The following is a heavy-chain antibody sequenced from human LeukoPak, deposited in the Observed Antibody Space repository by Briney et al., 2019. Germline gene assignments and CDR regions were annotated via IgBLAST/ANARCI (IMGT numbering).Heavy chain of an antibody. V-gene: IGHV3-43D*03. Sequence: GGSLRLSCAASGFTFDDYAMHWVRQAPGKGLEWVSLISWDGGSTYYADSVKGRFTSSRDNSKNSLYLQMNSLRAEDTALYYCAKDGGDGYNLTPYYFDYWGQGTLVTVSS. D-gene: IGHD5-24*01. CDR2: ISWDGGST. CDR1: GFTFDDYA. J-gene: IGHJ4*02. CDR3: AKDGGDGYNLTPYYFDY.